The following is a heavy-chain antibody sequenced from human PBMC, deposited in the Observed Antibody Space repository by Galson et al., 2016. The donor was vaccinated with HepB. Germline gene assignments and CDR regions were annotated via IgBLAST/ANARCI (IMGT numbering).Heavy chain of an antibody. V-gene: IGHV2-70*04. CDR1: GFSLSTGAMR. Sequence: PALVKPTQTLSLTCTFSGFSLSTGAMRVSWIRQPPGKALEWLGRIDSDNSRSYSSSLETRLTISMDAAKNQVVLTMTNMDPTDTATYYCARSFTVTPDYWGPGILVTVSS. CDR3: ARSFTVTPDY. CDR2: IDSDNSR. D-gene: IGHD3-10*01. J-gene: IGHJ4*02.